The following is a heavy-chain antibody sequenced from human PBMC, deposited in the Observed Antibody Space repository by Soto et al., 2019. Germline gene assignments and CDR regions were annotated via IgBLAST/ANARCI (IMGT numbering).Heavy chain of an antibody. CDR2: INPSGGST. CDR1: GYIFTRYY. Sequence: QVQLVQTGAEVKKPGASVKVSCKASGYIFTRYYMHWVRQAPGQGLEWMGLINPSGGSTSYAQKFQGRGTMTRGTFTSTVYKGLSSLRSEDTAVYYCGRDLRFRSTWHGDYLGQGTLVTVSS. D-gene: IGHD1-26*01. CDR3: GRDLRFRSTWHGDY. V-gene: IGHV1-46*03. J-gene: IGHJ4*02.